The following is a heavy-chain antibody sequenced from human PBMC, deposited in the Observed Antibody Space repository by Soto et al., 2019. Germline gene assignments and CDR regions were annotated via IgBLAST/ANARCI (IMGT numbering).Heavy chain of an antibody. V-gene: IGHV1-2*04. D-gene: IGHD2-2*01. CDR3: ARGVVVPAQSGWDYYYYMDV. Sequence: GASVKGSCKASGYTFTGYYMHWVRQAPGQGLEWMGWINPNSGGTNYAQKFQGWVTMTRDTSISTAYMELSRLRSDDTAVYYCARGVVVPAQSGWDYYYYMDVWGKGTTVTVSS. CDR1: GYTFTGYY. J-gene: IGHJ6*03. CDR2: INPNSGGT.